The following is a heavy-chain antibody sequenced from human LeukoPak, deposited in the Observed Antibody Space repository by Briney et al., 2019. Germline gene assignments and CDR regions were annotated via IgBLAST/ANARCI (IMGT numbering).Heavy chain of an antibody. CDR3: ARGRGSRGFDY. J-gene: IGHJ4*02. CDR1: GYTFTSYG. Sequence: GASVKVSCKASGYTFTSYGISWVRQAPGQGLEWMGWISAYNGNTNYAQKFQGRVTMTRNTSISTAYMELSSLRSEDTAVYYCARGRGSRGFDYWGQGTLVTVSS. D-gene: IGHD1-26*01. V-gene: IGHV1-18*01. CDR2: ISAYNGNT.